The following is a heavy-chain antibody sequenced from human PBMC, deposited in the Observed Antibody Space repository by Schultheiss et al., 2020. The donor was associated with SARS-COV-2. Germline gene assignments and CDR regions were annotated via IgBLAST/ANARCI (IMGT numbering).Heavy chain of an antibody. D-gene: IGHD6-6*01. CDR1: GGSISSYY. J-gene: IGHJ6*02. CDR2: IYYSGST. CDR3: ARAVAARPSGMDV. V-gene: IGHV4-59*12. Sequence: SETLSLTCTVSGGSISSYYWSWIRQPPGKGLEWIGYIYYSGSTNYNPSLKSRVTMSVDTSKNQFSLKLSSVTAADTAVYYCARAVAARPSGMDVWGQGTTGTVSS.